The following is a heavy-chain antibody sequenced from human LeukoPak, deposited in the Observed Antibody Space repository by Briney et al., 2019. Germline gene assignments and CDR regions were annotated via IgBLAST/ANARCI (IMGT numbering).Heavy chain of an antibody. Sequence: ASVKVSCKASGDTFSSCAITWVRPAPGQGLEWIGGIIPIFGTANYAQKFQGRVTITADESTSTAYMELSSLRSEDTAVYYCARSLCSGGSCYPSSGGFDPWGQGTLVTVSS. CDR2: IIPIFGTA. CDR3: ARSLCSGGSCYPSSGGFDP. V-gene: IGHV1-69*01. J-gene: IGHJ5*02. D-gene: IGHD2-15*01. CDR1: GDTFSSCA.